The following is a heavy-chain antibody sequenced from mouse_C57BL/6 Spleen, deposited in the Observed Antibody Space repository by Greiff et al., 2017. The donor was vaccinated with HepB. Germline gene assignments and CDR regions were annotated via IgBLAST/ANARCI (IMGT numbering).Heavy chain of an antibody. V-gene: IGHV1-61*01. CDR3: ARGGGYRGDY. D-gene: IGHD2-2*01. CDR2: IYPSDSET. J-gene: IGHJ2*01. CDR1: GYTFTSYW. Sequence: QVQLQQPGAELVRPGSSVKLSCKASGYTFTSYWMDWVKQRPGQGLEWIGNIYPSDSETHYNQKFKDKATLTVDKSSSTAYMQLSSLTSEDSAVYYCARGGGYRGDYWGQGTTLTVSS.